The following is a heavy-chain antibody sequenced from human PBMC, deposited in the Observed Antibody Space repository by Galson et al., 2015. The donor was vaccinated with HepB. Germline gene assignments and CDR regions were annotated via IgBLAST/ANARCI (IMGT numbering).Heavy chain of an antibody. J-gene: IGHJ4*02. V-gene: IGHV4-30-2*01. D-gene: IGHD3-22*01. CDR1: GGSISSGGYS. Sequence: LSLTCAVSGGSISSGGYSWSWIRQPPGKGLEWIGYIYHSGSTYYNPSLKSRVTISVDRSKNQFSLKLSSVTAADTAVYYCVISGYYYDSSGQPTYYFDYWGQGTLVTVSS. CDR2: IYHSGST. CDR3: VISGYYYDSSGQPTYYFDY.